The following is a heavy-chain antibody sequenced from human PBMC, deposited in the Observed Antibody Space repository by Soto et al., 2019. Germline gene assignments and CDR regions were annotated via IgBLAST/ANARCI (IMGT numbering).Heavy chain of an antibody. D-gene: IGHD3-3*01. CDR3: ARASDFWSGYDFDY. J-gene: IGHJ4*02. V-gene: IGHV3-66*01. Sequence: GGSLRLSCAASGFTVSSNYMSWVRQAPGKGLEWVSVIYSGGSTYYADSVKGRFTISRDNSKNTLYLQMNSLRAEDTAVYYCARASDFWSGYDFDYWGQGTLVTVSS. CDR1: GFTVSSNY. CDR2: IYSGGST.